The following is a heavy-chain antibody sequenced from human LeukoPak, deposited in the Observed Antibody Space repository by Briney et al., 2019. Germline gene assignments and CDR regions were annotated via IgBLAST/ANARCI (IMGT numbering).Heavy chain of an antibody. D-gene: IGHD6-13*01. CDR1: GFSISSYY. J-gene: IGHJ4*02. Sequence: SETLSLTCTVSGFSISSYYWSWVRQPPGKGLEWIGYIYYSGSTNYNPSLKSRVTISVDTSKNQFSLKLSSVTAADTAVYYCARGQQKLLPFDYWGQGTLVTVSS. CDR3: ARGQQKLLPFDY. V-gene: IGHV4-59*01. CDR2: IYYSGST.